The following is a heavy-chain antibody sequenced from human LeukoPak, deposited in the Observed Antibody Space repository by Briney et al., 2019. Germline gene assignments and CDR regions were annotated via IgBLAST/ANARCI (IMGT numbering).Heavy chain of an antibody. D-gene: IGHD6-19*01. Sequence: GGSLRLSCAASGSTFSSYWMSWVRQAPGKGLEWVANIKQDGSEKYYVDSVKGRFTISRDNAKNSLYLQMNSLRAEDTAVYYCARDPSVGIAVDYWGQGTLVTVSS. CDR1: GSTFSSYW. CDR3: ARDPSVGIAVDY. J-gene: IGHJ4*02. CDR2: IKQDGSEK. V-gene: IGHV3-7*01.